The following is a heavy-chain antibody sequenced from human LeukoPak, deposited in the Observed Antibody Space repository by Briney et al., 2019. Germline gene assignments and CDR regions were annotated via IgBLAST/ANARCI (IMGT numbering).Heavy chain of an antibody. CDR2: IYYSGST. D-gene: IGHD5-24*01. J-gene: IGHJ4*02. V-gene: IGHV4-30-4*08. CDR1: GGSISSGDYY. CDR3: ARVPETATGYYFDY. Sequence: SQTLSLTCTVSGGSISSGDYYWSWIRQPPGKGLEWIGYIYYSGSTYYNPSLKSRVTISVDTSKNQFSLKLSSVTAADTAVYYCARVPETATGYYFDYWGQGTLVTVSS.